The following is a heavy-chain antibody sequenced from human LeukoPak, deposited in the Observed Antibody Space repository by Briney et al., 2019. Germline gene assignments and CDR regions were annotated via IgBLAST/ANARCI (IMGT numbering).Heavy chain of an antibody. CDR1: GFIFSSYW. CDR3: ARDAGYGYDRFDY. CDR2: IEEDGSDK. Sequence: GGSLRLSGATSGFIFSSYWMAWVRQPPGKGLEWLANIEEDGSDKNYVESLKGRFTISRDNVKSSVYLQMDSLRAEDTAVYYCARDAGYGYDRFDYWGQGTQVTVSS. V-gene: IGHV3-7*01. J-gene: IGHJ4*02. D-gene: IGHD5-18*01.